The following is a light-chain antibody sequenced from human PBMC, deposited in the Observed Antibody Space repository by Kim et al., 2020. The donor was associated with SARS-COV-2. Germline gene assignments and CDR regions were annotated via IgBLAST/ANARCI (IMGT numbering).Light chain of an antibody. CDR2: QDS. CDR1: KVEDKY. Sequence: SPGHTAGITWSGDKVEDKYAGWYQQKPGQSPVLVIYQDSKRPSGIPERFSGSNSGNTATLTISGTQAMDEADYYCQAWDSSTAWVFGGGTQLTVL. CDR3: QAWDSSTAWV. V-gene: IGLV3-1*01. J-gene: IGLJ3*02.